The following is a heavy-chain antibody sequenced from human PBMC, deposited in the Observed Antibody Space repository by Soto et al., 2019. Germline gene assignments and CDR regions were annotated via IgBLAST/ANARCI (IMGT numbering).Heavy chain of an antibody. V-gene: IGHV4-4*07. J-gene: IGHJ6*02. CDR1: GGPISPYC. CDR2: IYSSGST. D-gene: IGHD3-22*01. Sequence: SETRSRTWTVSGGPISPYCWSWIRQPAGKGLEWIGRIYSSGSTNYNSPLKSRVSMSLDTARNQISLKVKSVTAADTAIYYCAREGGYFDSSGSGVYHYYGVDVWGRGTTVTVSS. CDR3: AREGGYFDSSGSGVYHYYGVDV.